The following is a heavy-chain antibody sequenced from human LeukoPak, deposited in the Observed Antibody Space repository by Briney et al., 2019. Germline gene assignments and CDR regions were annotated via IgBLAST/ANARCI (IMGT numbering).Heavy chain of an antibody. CDR2: IWYDGSNK. Sequence: PGGSLRLSCAASGFTFSSYGMHWVRQAPGKRLEWVAVIWYDGSNKYYADSVKGRFTISRDNSKNTLYLQMNSLRAEDAAVYYCAKDPRGSYSRDYYYYMDVWGKGTAVTVSS. J-gene: IGHJ6*03. CDR1: GFTFSSYG. D-gene: IGHD1-26*01. CDR3: AKDPRGSYSRDYYYYMDV. V-gene: IGHV3-33*06.